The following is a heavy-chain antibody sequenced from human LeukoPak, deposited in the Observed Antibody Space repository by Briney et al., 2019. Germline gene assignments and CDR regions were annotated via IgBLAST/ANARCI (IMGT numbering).Heavy chain of an antibody. CDR2: IRKRDRRYTT. CDR1: GFTFSAYI. J-gene: IGHJ3*02. Sequence: GGSLRLSCAASGFTFSAYIMDCVRQAPGKGLEWIARIRKRDRRYTTEYAASVKGRSDVSRNDSKDSMFLQMNSLETEDTAVYHCTREGGEGDYTAFDIWGQGTMVTVSS. CDR3: TREGGEGDYTAFDI. V-gene: IGHV3-72*01. D-gene: IGHD3-16*01.